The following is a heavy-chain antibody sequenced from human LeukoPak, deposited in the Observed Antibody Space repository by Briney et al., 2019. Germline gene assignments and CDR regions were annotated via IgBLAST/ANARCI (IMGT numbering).Heavy chain of an antibody. CDR3: ARDSRYIVVVPSAIPPNYYFDY. CDR1: GFAFSSYA. Sequence: GRSLRLSCAASGFAFSSYAMHWVRQAPGKGLEWVALISYDGSNKYYADPVKGRFTISRDNSKKTLYLQVNSLRAEDTAVYYCARDSRYIVVVPSAIPPNYYFDYWGQGTLVTVSS. D-gene: IGHD2-2*01. V-gene: IGHV3-30-3*01. CDR2: ISYDGSNK. J-gene: IGHJ4*02.